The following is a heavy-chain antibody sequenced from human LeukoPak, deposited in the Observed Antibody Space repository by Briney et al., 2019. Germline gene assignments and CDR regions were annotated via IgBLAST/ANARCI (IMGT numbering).Heavy chain of an antibody. CDR1: AGSISSYY. CDR3: ARDWAGVQLGSFDI. CDR2: IYYSGST. V-gene: IGHV4-59*01. J-gene: IGHJ3*02. Sequence: SETLSLTCTVSAGSISSYYWSWIRQPPGKGLEWIGYIYYSGSTNYNPSLKSRVTISVDTSKNQFSLKLSSVSAADTAVYYCARDWAGVQLGSFDIWGQGTMVTVSS. D-gene: IGHD5-18*01.